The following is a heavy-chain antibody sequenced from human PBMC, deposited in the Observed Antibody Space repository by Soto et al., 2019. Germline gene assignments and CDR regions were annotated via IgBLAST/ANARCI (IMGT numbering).Heavy chain of an antibody. Sequence: QTLSLTCAISGDSVSSNSAAWNWIRQSPSRGLEWLGRTYYRSKWYNDYAVSVKSRITINPDTSKNQFSLQLNSVTPEDTAVYYCASSGGYIPTTSFDYWGQGTLVTVSS. D-gene: IGHD5-12*01. J-gene: IGHJ4*02. CDR3: ASSGGYIPTTSFDY. CDR2: TYYRSKWYN. V-gene: IGHV6-1*01. CDR1: GDSVSSNSAA.